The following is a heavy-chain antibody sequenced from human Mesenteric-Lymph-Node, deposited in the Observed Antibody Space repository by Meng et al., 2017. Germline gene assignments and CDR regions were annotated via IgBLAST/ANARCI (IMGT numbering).Heavy chain of an antibody. J-gene: IGHJ2*01. V-gene: IGHV4-34*01. CDR1: GGSFSGYY. CDR3: ARGAYDNFWSGYYPIYWYFDL. D-gene: IGHD3-3*01. Sequence: QVQLQQWGAGRLKPSENLSLTFAVYGGSFSGYYWSWIRQPPGKGLERIGEINHSGSTNYNPSLKSRVTISVDTSKNQFSLKLSSVTAADTAVYYCARGAYDNFWSGYYPIYWYFDLWGRGTLVTVSS. CDR2: INHSGST.